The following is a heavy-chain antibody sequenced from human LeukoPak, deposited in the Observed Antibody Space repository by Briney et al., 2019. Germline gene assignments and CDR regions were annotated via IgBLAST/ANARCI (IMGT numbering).Heavy chain of an antibody. CDR1: GGSISSYY. D-gene: IGHD4-23*01. CDR3: ARQVTLGGNYDFDY. CDR2: LYYSGST. V-gene: IGHV4-59*08. Sequence: SETLSLTCTVSGGSISSYYWSWIRQPPGRGLEWIGSLYYSGSTNYNSSLKSRVTISVDTSKNQFSLKLSSVTAADTAVYYCARQVTLGGNYDFDYWGQGTLVTVSS. J-gene: IGHJ4*02.